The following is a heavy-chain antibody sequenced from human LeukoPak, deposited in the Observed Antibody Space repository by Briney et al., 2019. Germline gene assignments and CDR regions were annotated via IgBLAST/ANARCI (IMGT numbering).Heavy chain of an antibody. J-gene: IGHJ1*01. Sequence: PSETLSLTCAVYGGSFSGYYWSWIRQPPGKGLEWIGEINHSGNTNYNPSLKSRVTISVDTSKNQFSLKLSSVTAADTAVYYCARPPPYSSGVEYFQHWGQGTLVTVSS. CDR1: GGSFSGYY. V-gene: IGHV4-34*01. D-gene: IGHD6-19*01. CDR2: INHSGNT. CDR3: ARPPPYSSGVEYFQH.